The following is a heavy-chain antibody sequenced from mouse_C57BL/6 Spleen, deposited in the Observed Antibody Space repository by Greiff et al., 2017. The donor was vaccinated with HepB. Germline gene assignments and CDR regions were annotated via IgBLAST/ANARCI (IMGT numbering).Heavy chain of an antibody. CDR2: INPSNGGT. D-gene: IGHD1-1*01. CDR3: ARGSSRYWYFDV. CDR1: GYTFTSYW. J-gene: IGHJ1*03. V-gene: IGHV1-53*01. Sequence: QVQLQQPGTELVKPGASVKLSCKASGYTFTSYWMHWVKQRPGQGLEWIGNINPSNGGTNYNEKFKSKATLTVDKSSSTAYMQLSSLTSEDSAVDYCARGSSRYWYFDVWGTGTTVTVSS.